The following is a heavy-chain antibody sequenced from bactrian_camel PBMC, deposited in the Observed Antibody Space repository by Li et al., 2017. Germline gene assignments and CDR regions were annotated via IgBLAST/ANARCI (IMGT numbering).Heavy chain of an antibody. J-gene: IGHJ4*01. D-gene: IGHD1*01. V-gene: IGHV3-3*01. Sequence: HVQLVESGGGSVQAGGSLRLSCSASLDTFRSYTMAWFRQAPGKEREGVAVISGGGSFTRYADSVKGRATISRDSAKTTVYLQMNMLKPDDTAVYYCAATGQMLSVAGCRTQGTQVTVS. CDR2: ISGGGSFT. CDR1: LDTFRSYT.